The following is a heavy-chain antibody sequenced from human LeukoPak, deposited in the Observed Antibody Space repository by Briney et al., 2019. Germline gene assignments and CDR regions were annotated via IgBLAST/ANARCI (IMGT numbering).Heavy chain of an antibody. CDR1: GFTFSDYT. CDR3: ARGLHDRSWYGAH. V-gene: IGHV3-30*04. J-gene: IGHJ4*02. Sequence: GRSLRLSCSPSGFTFSDYTMQSVRQPPGKGLEWEALLPLNGSYQYYADSSKGRFTISRDTFKNALYLQMNSLRLEDTAVYYCARGLHDRSWYGAHWGQGTLLSVSS. D-gene: IGHD6-13*01. CDR2: LPLNGSYQ.